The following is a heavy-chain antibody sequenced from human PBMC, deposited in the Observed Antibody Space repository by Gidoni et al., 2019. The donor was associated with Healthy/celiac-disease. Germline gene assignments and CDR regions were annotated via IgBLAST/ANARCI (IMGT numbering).Heavy chain of an antibody. V-gene: IGHV3-30*18. CDR1: GFTFSSYG. J-gene: IGHJ6*02. CDR3: AKDTAYDCWSGYYNTQYYYYYYGMDV. D-gene: IGHD3-3*01. Sequence: GFTFSSYGMPWVRQAPGKGLEWVAVISYDGSNKYYADSVKGRFTISRDNSKNTLYRQMNSLRAEDTAVYYCAKDTAYDCWSGYYNTQYYYYYYGMDVWGQGTTVTVSS. CDR2: ISYDGSNK.